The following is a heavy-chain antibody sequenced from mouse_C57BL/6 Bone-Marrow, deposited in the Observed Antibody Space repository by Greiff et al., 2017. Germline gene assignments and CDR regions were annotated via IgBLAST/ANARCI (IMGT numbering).Heavy chain of an antibody. V-gene: IGHV5-17*01. D-gene: IGHD1-1*01. CDR2: ISSGSSTI. CDR3: ASYCMDY. J-gene: IGHJ4*01. CDR1: GFTFSDYG. Sequence: EVLLVESGGGLVKPGGSLKLSCAASGFTFSDYGMHWVRQAPEQGLEWVAYISSGSSTIYYADTLKGRFTISRDNAKNTLFLQMTSLRSEDTAMYYCASYCMDYWGPGNSVHVSS.